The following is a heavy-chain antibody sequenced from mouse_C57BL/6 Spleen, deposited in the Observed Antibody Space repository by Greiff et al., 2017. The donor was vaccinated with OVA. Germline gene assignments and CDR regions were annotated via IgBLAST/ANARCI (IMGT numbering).Heavy chain of an antibody. CDR1: GFSLTSYA. D-gene: IGHD1-1*01. CDR3: ARKRVVVATDYAMDY. V-gene: IGHV2-9-1*01. Sequence: VQLQQSGPGLVAPSQSLSITCTVSGFSLTSYAISWVRQPPGKGLEWLGVIWTGGGTNYNSALKSRLSISKDNSKSQVFLKMNSLQNDDTARYYCARKRVVVATDYAMDYWGKGTSVTVSS. CDR2: IWTGGGT. J-gene: IGHJ4*01.